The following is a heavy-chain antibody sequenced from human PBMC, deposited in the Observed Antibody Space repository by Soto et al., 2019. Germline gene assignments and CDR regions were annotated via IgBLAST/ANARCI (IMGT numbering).Heavy chain of an antibody. J-gene: IGHJ4*02. D-gene: IGHD1-20*01. CDR3: ARDSIISPYYFDY. CDR2: IYYSGST. CDR1: GGSISSYY. V-gene: IGHV4-59*01. Sequence: SETLSLTCTVSGGSISSYYWSWIRQPPGKGLEWIGYIYYSGSTNYNPSLKSRVTISVDTSKNQFSLKLSSVTAADTAVYYCARDSIISPYYFDYWGQGTLVTVSS.